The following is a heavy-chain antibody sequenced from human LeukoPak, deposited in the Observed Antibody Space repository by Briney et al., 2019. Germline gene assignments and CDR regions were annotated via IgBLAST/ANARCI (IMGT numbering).Heavy chain of an antibody. V-gene: IGHV3-74*01. CDR2: ISSDGSDT. CDR1: GFTFSSYW. J-gene: IGHJ4*02. D-gene: IGHD6-13*01. CDR3: ARGSYSLGGFDY. Sequence: PGGSLRLSCAASGFTFSSYWMHWVRQAPGKGLVWVSRISSDGSDTNYADSVKGRFTISRDNAENTLYLPMNSLRAEDTAVYYCARGSYSLGGFDYWGQGTLVTVSS.